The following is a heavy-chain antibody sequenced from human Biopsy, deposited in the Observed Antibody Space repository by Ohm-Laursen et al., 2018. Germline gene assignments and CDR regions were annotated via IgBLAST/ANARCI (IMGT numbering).Heavy chain of an antibody. V-gene: IGHV3-21*01. CDR3: ARDSSRRAREGGMDV. Sequence: GSLRLSCAASGFSVSSYDMNWVRQAPGKGLEGISYISETSSHIYDADSVRGRFTVARDIAKNSLYLQLNSLRVEDTAVYYCARDSSRRAREGGMDVWGQGTTVTVSS. CDR1: GFSVSSYD. J-gene: IGHJ6*02. CDR2: ISETSSHI. D-gene: IGHD6-6*01.